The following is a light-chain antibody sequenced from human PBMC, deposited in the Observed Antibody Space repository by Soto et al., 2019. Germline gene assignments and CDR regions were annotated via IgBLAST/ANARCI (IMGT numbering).Light chain of an antibody. CDR3: SSYSSSSTLLV. V-gene: IGLV2-14*01. J-gene: IGLJ2*01. CDR2: EVI. CDR1: SSDVGGYNY. Sequence: QSALTQPASVSGSPGQSITISCTGTSSDVGGYNYVSWYQQHPGKAPKLIIFEVINRPSGVSNRFSGSKSGNTASLTISGLQAADEADYHCSSYSSSSTLLVFGGGTKVTVL.